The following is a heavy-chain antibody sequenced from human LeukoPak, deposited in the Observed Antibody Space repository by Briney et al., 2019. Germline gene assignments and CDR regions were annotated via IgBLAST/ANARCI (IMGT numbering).Heavy chain of an antibody. CDR1: GFTFTTYA. Sequence: GGSLRLSCAASGFTFTTYAMSWVRQAPGRGLEWVSAISNSGGSTYYADSVKGRFTISRDNSKNTLYLQINSLRAEDTAIYCCARRGYGSGSYYFDYWGQGTLVTVSS. D-gene: IGHD3-10*01. CDR3: ARRGYGSGSYYFDY. V-gene: IGHV3-23*01. J-gene: IGHJ4*02. CDR2: ISNSGGST.